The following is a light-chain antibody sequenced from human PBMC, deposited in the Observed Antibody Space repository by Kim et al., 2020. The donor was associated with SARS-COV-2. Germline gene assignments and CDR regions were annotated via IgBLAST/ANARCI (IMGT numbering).Light chain of an antibody. CDR1: QSVSTY. V-gene: IGKV1-39*01. J-gene: IGKJ1*01. Sequence: ASLRDRVSIPCRASQSVSTYLNWFQQRPGIAPKLLIYSASTLQTGVSARFSGTGSGTEFTLTISSLQPEDFATYYCQQSYSMPWTFGLGTKVDIK. CDR3: QQSYSMPWT. CDR2: SAS.